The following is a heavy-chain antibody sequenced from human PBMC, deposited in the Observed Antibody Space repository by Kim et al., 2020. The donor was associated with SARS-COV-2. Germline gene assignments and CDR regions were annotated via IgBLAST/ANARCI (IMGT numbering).Heavy chain of an antibody. CDR2: IYYSGST. V-gene: IGHV4-31*03. D-gene: IGHD6-13*01. J-gene: IGHJ4*01. CDR3: ASSPTGAAGTYLDH. Sequence: SETLSLTCTVSGASISSGGSYWSWIRQHPGKGLEWIGHIYYSGSTNYNPSLKSRGTISVDTSKNQFSLKLSSATAADTAVYYCASSPTGAAGTYLDHWG. CDR1: GASISSGGSY.